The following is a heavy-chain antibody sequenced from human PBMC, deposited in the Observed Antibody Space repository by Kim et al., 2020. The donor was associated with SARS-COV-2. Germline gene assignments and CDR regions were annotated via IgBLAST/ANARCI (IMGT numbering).Heavy chain of an antibody. CDR3: ARHVIAAHAVNWFDP. Sequence: PSFQGQVTISADKSISTAYLQWSSLKASDTAMYYCARHVIAAHAVNWFDPWGQGTLVTVSS. J-gene: IGHJ5*02. V-gene: IGHV5-51*01. D-gene: IGHD6-6*01.